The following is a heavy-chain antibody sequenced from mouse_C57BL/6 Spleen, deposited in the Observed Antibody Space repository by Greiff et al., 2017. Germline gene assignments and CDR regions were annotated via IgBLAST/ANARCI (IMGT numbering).Heavy chain of an antibody. J-gene: IGHJ3*01. D-gene: IGHD2-4*01. V-gene: IGHV3-6*01. CDR3: AREGSYDYDGFAY. CDR1: GYSITSGYY. CDR2: ISYDGSN. Sequence: DVQLQESGPGLVKPSQSLSLTCSVTGYSITSGYYWNWIRQFPGNKLEWMGYISYDGSNNYNPSLKNRISITRDTSKNQFFLKLNSVTTEDTATYYCAREGSYDYDGFAYWGQGTLVTVSA.